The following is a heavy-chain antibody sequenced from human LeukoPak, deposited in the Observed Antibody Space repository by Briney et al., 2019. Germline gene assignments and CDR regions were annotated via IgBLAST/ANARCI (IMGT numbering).Heavy chain of an antibody. CDR3: ARDFSGRITMVRGVIDDAFDI. CDR2: INPSGGST. CDR1: GYTFTSYY. J-gene: IGHJ3*02. V-gene: IGHV1-46*01. Sequence: ASVKVSCKASGYTFTSYYMHWVRQAPGQGLEWMGIINPSGGSTSYAQKFQGRVTMTRDTSTSTVYMELSSLRSEDTAVYYCARDFSGRITMVRGVIDDAFDIWGQGTMVTVSS. D-gene: IGHD3-10*01.